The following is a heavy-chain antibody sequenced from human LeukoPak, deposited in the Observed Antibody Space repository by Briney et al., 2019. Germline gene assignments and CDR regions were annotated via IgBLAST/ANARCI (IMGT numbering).Heavy chain of an antibody. CDR1: GGSISSGDYY. CDR2: IYYSGST. CDR3: ARTRYYDYVWGSPGFDY. Sequence: SETLSLTCTVSGGSISSGDYYWSWIRQPPGTGLEWIGYIYYSGSTYYNPSLKSRVTISVDMSKNQFSLKLSSVTAADTAVYYCARTRYYDYVWGSPGFDYWGQGTLVTVSS. J-gene: IGHJ4*02. D-gene: IGHD3-16*01. V-gene: IGHV4-30-4*01.